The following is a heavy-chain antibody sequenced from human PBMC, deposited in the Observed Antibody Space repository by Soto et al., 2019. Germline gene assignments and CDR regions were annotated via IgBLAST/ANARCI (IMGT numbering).Heavy chain of an antibody. CDR1: GYTFTSYD. D-gene: IGHD3-16*01. CDR2: MNPNSGNT. V-gene: IGHV1-8*01. Sequence: QVQLVQSGAEVKKPGASVKVSCKASGYTFTSYDINWVRQATGQGLEWMGWMNPNSGNTGYAQKFQGRVTMTRNTSLATAYRDLSSLGSEDTPVFSCAQGRGGGVDYWGKGTLVTV. J-gene: IGHJ4*02. CDR3: AQGRGGGVDY.